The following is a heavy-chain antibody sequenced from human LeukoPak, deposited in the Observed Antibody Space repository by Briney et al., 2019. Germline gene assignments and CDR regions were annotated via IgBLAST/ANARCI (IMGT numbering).Heavy chain of an antibody. D-gene: IGHD6-19*01. CDR2: IYTSGST. CDR1: GGSISTSNYY. Sequence: SETLSLTCTVSGGSISTSNYYWSWIRQPAGKGLELIGRIYTSGSTNYNPSLKSRVTMSVDTSKNQFSLKLSSVTAADTAVYYCARAVGYSSGWYLVDWGQGTLVTVSS. CDR3: ARAVGYSSGWYLVD. V-gene: IGHV4-61*02. J-gene: IGHJ4*02.